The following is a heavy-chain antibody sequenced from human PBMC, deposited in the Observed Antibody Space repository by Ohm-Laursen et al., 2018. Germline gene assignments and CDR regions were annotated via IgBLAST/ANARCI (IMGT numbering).Heavy chain of an antibody. D-gene: IGHD1-26*01. V-gene: IGHV3-30*18. J-gene: IGHJ3*02. CDR2: ISYDGSNK. CDR1: GFTFSSYG. CDR3: AKSIRVGATRDAFDI. Sequence: SLRLSCAASGFTFSSYGMHWVRQAPGKGLEWVAVISYDGSNKYYADSVKGRFIISRDNSKNTLYLQMNSLRAEDTAVYYCAKSIRVGATRDAFDIWGQGTMVTVSS.